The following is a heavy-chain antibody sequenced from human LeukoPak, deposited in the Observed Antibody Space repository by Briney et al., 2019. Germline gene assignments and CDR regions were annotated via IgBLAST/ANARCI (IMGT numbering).Heavy chain of an antibody. D-gene: IGHD1-26*01. CDR3: AREGSGSYPTYGMDV. Sequence: SETLSLTCTVSGGSISSGDYYWSWIRQPPGKGLEWIGYIYYSGSTYYNPSLKSRVTISVDTSKNQFSLKLSSVTAADTAVYYCAREGSGSYPTYGMDVWGQGTTVTVSS. J-gene: IGHJ6*02. CDR1: GGSISSGDYY. V-gene: IGHV4-30-4*01. CDR2: IYYSGST.